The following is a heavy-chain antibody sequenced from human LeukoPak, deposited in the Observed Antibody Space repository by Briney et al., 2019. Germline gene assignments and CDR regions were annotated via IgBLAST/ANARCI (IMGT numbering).Heavy chain of an antibody. V-gene: IGHV3-30*18. CDR2: ISYDGSNK. J-gene: IGHJ1*01. Sequence: GGPLRLSCAASGFTFSSYGMHWVRQAPGKGLKWVAVISYDGSNKYYADSVKGRFTISRDNSKNTLYLQMNSLRAEDTAVYYCAKDLRYYDSSGPFNFQHWGQGTLVTVSS. CDR3: AKDLRYYDSSGPFNFQH. CDR1: GFTFSSYG. D-gene: IGHD3-22*01.